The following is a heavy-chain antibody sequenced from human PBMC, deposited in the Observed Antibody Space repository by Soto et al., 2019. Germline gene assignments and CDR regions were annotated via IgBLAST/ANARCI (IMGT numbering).Heavy chain of an antibody. V-gene: IGHV3-11*01. J-gene: IGHJ4*02. Sequence: QVQLVESGGGLVKPGGSLRLSCAASGFTFSAYYMSWLRQAPGKGLEWISDITNRGSTISYAESVKGRFTVSRDNTKNSLYLEMNNLRAEDTAVYYCARDRGYCSGSTCYDYYFDYWGQGTLVTVSS. D-gene: IGHD2-15*01. CDR2: ITNRGSTI. CDR3: ARDRGYCSGSTCYDYYFDY. CDR1: GFTFSAYY.